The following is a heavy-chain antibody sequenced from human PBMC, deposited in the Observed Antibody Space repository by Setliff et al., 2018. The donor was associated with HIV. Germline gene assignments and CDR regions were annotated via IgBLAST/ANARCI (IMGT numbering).Heavy chain of an antibody. CDR3: ARDRDIVVVPASPQGYYYYMDV. CDR2: IYSSGST. D-gene: IGHD2-2*01. V-gene: IGHV4-61*02. J-gene: IGHJ6*03. CDR1: GGSISSGNYY. Sequence: PSETLSLTCTVSGGSISSGNYYWSWIRQPAGKGLEWIGRIYSSGSTNYNPSLNSRVTISINTSKNQFSLKLSSVSAADTAVYYCARDRDIVVVPASPQGYYYYMDVWGKGTTVTVSS.